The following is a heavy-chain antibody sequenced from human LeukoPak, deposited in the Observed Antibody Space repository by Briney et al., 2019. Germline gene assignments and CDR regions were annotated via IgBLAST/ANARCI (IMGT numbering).Heavy chain of an antibody. CDR2: SRNGRNT. CDR3: ARVDSGSACAS. CDR1: GFTLSSYS. D-gene: IGHD6-19*01. J-gene: IGHJ1*01. V-gene: IGHV3-64*01. Sequence: GGSLRLSCAASGFTLSSYSMHWVRQAPGKGLEFVSASRNGRNTYANSVKGRFTISRDISKNTLYLQMGSLRPEDMAVYYCARVDSGSACASWGQGILVTVSS.